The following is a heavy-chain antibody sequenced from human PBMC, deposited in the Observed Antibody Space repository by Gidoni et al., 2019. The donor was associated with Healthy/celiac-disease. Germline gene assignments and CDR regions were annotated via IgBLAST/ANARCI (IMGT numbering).Heavy chain of an antibody. V-gene: IGHV4-31*03. CDR3: ARGAAGDIYYDSSGYYAFDI. CDR2: IYYSGST. CDR1: GGSISSGGYY. Sequence: QVQLQESGPGLVKPSQTLSLTCTVPGGSISSGGYYCSWIRQHPGKGLEWIGYIYYSGSTYYNPSLKSRVTISVDTSKNQFSLKLSSVTAADTAVYYCARGAAGDIYYDSSGYYAFDIWGQGTMVTVSS. D-gene: IGHD3-22*01. J-gene: IGHJ3*02.